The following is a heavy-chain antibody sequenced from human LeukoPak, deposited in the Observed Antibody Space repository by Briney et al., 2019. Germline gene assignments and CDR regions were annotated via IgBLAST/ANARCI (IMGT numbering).Heavy chain of an antibody. CDR1: GGSISSGGYY. CDR2: IYYSGST. CDR3: ARGDSSWYEGNWFDP. D-gene: IGHD6-13*01. J-gene: IGHJ5*02. V-gene: IGHV4-31*03. Sequence: KTSQTLSLTCTVSGGSISSGGYYWSWIRQHPGKGLEWIGYIYYSGSTYYNPSLKSRVTISVDTSKNQFSPKLSSVTAADTAVYYCARGDSSWYEGNWFDPWGQGTLVTVSS.